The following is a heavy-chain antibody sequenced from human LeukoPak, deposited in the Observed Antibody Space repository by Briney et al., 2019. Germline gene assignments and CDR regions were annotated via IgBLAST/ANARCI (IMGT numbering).Heavy chain of an antibody. Sequence: GGSLRLSCTASGFTFGDYGMSWVRQAQGKGLVWVGFIRSKAYGGTTEYAASVKGRFTISRDDSKTIAYLQMNSLKTEDTAVYYCTGSFGELTFFDQWGQGTLVTVSS. CDR2: IRSKAYGGTT. V-gene: IGHV3-49*04. J-gene: IGHJ4*02. CDR1: GFTFGDYG. CDR3: TGSFGELTFFDQ. D-gene: IGHD3-10*01.